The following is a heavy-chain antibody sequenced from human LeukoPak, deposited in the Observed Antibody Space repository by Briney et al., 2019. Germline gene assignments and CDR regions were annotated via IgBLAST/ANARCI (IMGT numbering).Heavy chain of an antibody. J-gene: IGHJ4*02. D-gene: IGHD1-26*01. CDR1: GYTFTIYY. CDR3: ARRSGSQLDY. Sequence: ASVKVSCKASGYTFTIYYIYWVRQAPGQGLEWVGLINPSGGSTNYGQKFQGRLTMTRDTSTSTVYMELSSLRSEDTAVYYCARRSGSQLDYWGQGTLVTVSS. V-gene: IGHV1-46*01. CDR2: INPSGGST.